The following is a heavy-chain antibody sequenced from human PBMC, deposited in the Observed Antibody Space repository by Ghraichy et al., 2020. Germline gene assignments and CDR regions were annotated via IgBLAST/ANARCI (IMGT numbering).Heavy chain of an antibody. V-gene: IGHV4-31*03. Sequence: SETLSLTCTVSGGSISSGVYYWSWIRQHPGKGLEWIGYIHYSGSTHYNPSLKSRVTISLDTSKNQLFLKLSSVTAADTAVYYCARDRGYSSGWYGWFDPWGQGTLVTVSS. CDR1: GGSISSGVYY. CDR3: ARDRGYSSGWYGWFDP. J-gene: IGHJ5*02. CDR2: IHYSGST. D-gene: IGHD6-19*01.